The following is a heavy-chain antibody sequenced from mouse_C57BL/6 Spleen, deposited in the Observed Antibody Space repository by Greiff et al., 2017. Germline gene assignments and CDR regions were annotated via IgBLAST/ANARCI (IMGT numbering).Heavy chain of an antibody. CDR2: INPNNGGT. CDR3: ARYGDYDFFAY. D-gene: IGHD2-4*01. Sequence: VQLKQSGPELVKPGASVKIPCKASGYTFTDYNMDWVKQSHGKSLEWIGDINPNNGGTIYNQKFKGKATLTVDKSSSTAYMELRSLTSEDTAVYYCARYGDYDFFAYWGQGTLVTVSA. V-gene: IGHV1-18*01. CDR1: GYTFTDYN. J-gene: IGHJ3*01.